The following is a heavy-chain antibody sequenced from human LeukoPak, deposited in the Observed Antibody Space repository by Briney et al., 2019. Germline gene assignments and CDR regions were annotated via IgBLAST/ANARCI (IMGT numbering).Heavy chain of an antibody. D-gene: IGHD6-19*01. V-gene: IGHV3-23*01. J-gene: IGHJ4*02. CDR3: AKPSSGWYYFDY. Sequence: GGSLRLSCAASGFTFRSYAMSWVRQAPGKGLEWVSAISGSGGSTYYADSVKGRFTISRDNSKNTLYLQMNSLRAEDTAVYYCAKPSSGWYYFDYWGQGTLVTVSS. CDR2: ISGSGGST. CDR1: GFTFRSYA.